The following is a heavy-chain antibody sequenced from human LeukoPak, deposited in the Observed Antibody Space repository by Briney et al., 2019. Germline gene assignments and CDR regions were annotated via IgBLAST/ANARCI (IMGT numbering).Heavy chain of an antibody. CDR3: ARGLGSKKKDKVYGSGSLAKTAYYYYYMDV. J-gene: IGHJ6*03. Sequence: GASVKVSCKASGYTFTGYYMHWVRHAPGQGLEWMGWINPNSGGTNYAQKFQGRVAMTRDTSISTAYMELSRLRSDDTAVYYCARGLGSKKKDKVYGSGSLAKTAYYYYYMDVWGKGTTVTISS. V-gene: IGHV1-2*02. D-gene: IGHD3-10*01. CDR1: GYTFTGYY. CDR2: INPNSGGT.